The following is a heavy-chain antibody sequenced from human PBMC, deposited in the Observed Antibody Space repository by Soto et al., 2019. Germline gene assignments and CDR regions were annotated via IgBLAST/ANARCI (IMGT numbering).Heavy chain of an antibody. D-gene: IGHD2-2*01. Sequence: GGSLRLSCAASGFTFISYAISFFGQAPGKGLEWVSAISGSGGSTYYADSVKGRFTISRDNSKNTLYLQMNSLRAEDTAVYYCAKGVRSTNAFDIWGQGTMVTVSS. CDR2: ISGSGGST. CDR1: GFTFISYA. CDR3: AKGVRSTNAFDI. J-gene: IGHJ3*02. V-gene: IGHV3-23*01.